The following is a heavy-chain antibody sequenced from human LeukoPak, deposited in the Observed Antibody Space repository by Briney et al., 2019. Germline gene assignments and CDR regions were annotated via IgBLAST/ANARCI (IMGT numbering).Heavy chain of an antibody. CDR3: AKILDTAGCDY. CDR2: IWYDGSNK. Sequence: QSGGSLRLSCAASGFTFSSYGMHWVRQAPGKGLEWVAVIWYDGSNKYYADSVKGRFTISRDNSKNTLYLQMNSLRGEDTAVYYCAKILDTAGCDYWGQGILVTISS. J-gene: IGHJ4*02. D-gene: IGHD5-18*01. V-gene: IGHV3-33*06. CDR1: GFTFSSYG.